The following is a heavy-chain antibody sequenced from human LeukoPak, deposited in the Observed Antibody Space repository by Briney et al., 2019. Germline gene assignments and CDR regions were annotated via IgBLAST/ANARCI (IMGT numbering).Heavy chain of an antibody. CDR2: IGIRGDT. D-gene: IGHD6-19*01. J-gene: IGHJ4*02. CDR1: GFTFIDYY. CDR3: ARGGITVSGIDEFDY. V-gene: IGHV3-13*01. Sequence: GGSLRLSCAASGFTFIDYYMHWVRQVIGKGLAWVSAIGIRGDTHYSGSVKGRFTISRENAESSLYLQMNSLRAEDTAVYYCARGGITVSGIDEFDYWGQGTLVTVSS.